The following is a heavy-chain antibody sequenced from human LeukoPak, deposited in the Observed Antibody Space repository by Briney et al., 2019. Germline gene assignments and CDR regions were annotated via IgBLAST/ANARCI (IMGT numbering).Heavy chain of an antibody. CDR1: GFTFSSYS. V-gene: IGHV3-23*01. D-gene: IGHD5-18*01. Sequence: PGGSLRLSCAASGFTFSSYSMNWVRQAPGKGLEWVSAISGSGGSTYFADSVKGRFTISRDNSKNSLYLLMNSLRAEDTAVYYCAKDQLWLNYFDYWGQGTLVTVSS. J-gene: IGHJ4*02. CDR2: ISGSGGST. CDR3: AKDQLWLNYFDY.